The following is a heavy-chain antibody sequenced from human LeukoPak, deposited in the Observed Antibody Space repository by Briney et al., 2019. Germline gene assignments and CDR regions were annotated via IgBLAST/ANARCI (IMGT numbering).Heavy chain of an antibody. CDR1: GFTFSGYS. Sequence: GGSLRLSCAASGFTFSGYSMNWVRQAPGKGLEWVSYISNSSSTIYYADSVKGRFTISRDNAKNSLYLQMNSLRAEDTAVYYCARSGDWDYWGQGTLVTVSS. D-gene: IGHD2-21*02. J-gene: IGHJ4*02. CDR2: ISNSSSTI. V-gene: IGHV3-48*01. CDR3: ARSGDWDY.